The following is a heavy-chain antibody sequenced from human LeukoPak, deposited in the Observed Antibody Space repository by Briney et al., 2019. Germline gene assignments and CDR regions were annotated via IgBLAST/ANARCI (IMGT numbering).Heavy chain of an antibody. V-gene: IGHV4-59*12. D-gene: IGHD6-6*01. CDR3: ARRIAARPGALNY. J-gene: IGHJ4*02. CDR2: IYYSGST. CDR1: GGSISSYY. Sequence: SETLSLTCTVSGGSISSYYWSWIRQPPGKGLEWIGYIYYSGSTNYNPSLKSRVTISVDTSKNQFSLKLSSVTAADTAVYYCARRIAARPGALNYWGQGTLVTVSS.